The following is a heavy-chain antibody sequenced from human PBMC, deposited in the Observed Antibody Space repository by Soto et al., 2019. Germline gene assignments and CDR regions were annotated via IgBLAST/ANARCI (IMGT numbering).Heavy chain of an antibody. CDR2: IYHSGNT. CDR3: ARGKDYDFWAPIQDMDV. Sequence: PSETLSLTCAVSGYSITNGYYWGWVRQPPGKGLEWIGSIYHSGNTYYNPSLKSRVTISLDTSKNQFSLKLSSVTAADTAVYYCARGKDYDFWAPIQDMDVWGQGTTVTVSS. V-gene: IGHV4-38-2*01. J-gene: IGHJ6*02. CDR1: GYSITNGYY. D-gene: IGHD3-3*01.